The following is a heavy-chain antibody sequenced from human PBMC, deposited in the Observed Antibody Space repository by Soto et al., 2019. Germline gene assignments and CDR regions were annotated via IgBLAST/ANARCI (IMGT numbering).Heavy chain of an antibody. CDR3: ARGSFTFGGVIDFDY. V-gene: IGHV1-2*02. J-gene: IGHJ4*02. D-gene: IGHD3-16*02. Sequence: GASVKVSCKASGYTFTGYYMHWVRQAPGQGLEWMGWINPNSGGTNYAQKFQGRVTMTRDTSISTAYMELRSLRSDDTAVYYCARGSFTFGGVIDFDYWGQGTLVTVSS. CDR1: GYTFTGYY. CDR2: INPNSGGT.